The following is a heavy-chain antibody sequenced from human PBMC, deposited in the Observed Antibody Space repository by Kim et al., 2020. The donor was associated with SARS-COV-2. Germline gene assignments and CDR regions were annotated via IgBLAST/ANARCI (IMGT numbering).Heavy chain of an antibody. Sequence: ASVKVSCKASGYTFTTYAMNWVRQAPGQGLEWMGWINTNTGTPTYAQGFTGRGVLSLDTSVSTAYLQISSLKAEDTAVYYCARENYGDWGRSFDYWGQGTLVTVSS. V-gene: IGHV7-4-1*02. J-gene: IGHJ4*02. D-gene: IGHD4-17*01. CDR1: GYTFTTYA. CDR3: ARENYGDWGRSFDY. CDR2: INTNTGTP.